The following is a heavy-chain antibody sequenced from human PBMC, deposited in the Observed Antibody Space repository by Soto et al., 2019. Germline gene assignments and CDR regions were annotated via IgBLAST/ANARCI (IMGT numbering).Heavy chain of an antibody. D-gene: IGHD6-13*01. CDR1: GFTFSSYS. Sequence: GGSLRLSCAASGFTFSSYSMNWVRQAPGKGLEWVSSISSSSSYIYYADSVKGRFTISRDNAKNSLYLQMNSLRAEDTAVYYCARVRPSIAGGPFDYWGQGTLVTVSS. CDR2: ISSSSSYI. J-gene: IGHJ4*02. V-gene: IGHV3-21*01. CDR3: ARVRPSIAGGPFDY.